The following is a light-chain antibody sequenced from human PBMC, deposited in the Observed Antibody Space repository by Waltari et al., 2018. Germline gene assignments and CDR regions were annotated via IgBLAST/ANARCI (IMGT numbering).Light chain of an antibody. CDR2: AAS. V-gene: IGKV1-6*01. Sequence: AIQMTQSPSSLSASVGDRVTITCRASQGIRNDLGWYQQKPGKAPKLLIYAASSLQRGVPSRFSGSGSGTDFTLTISSLQAEDFATYYCLQDYNYPPLTFGQGTKLEIK. CDR3: LQDYNYPPLT. CDR1: QGIRND. J-gene: IGKJ2*01.